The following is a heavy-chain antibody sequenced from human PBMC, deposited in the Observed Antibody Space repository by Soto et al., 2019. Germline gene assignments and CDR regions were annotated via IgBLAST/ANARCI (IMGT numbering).Heavy chain of an antibody. CDR1: GYTFTSYG. CDR2: ISAYNGNT. J-gene: IGHJ4*02. V-gene: IGHV1-18*01. D-gene: IGHD6-13*01. CDR3: ARDPPPSSSWFFPPFDY. Sequence: GASVKVSCKASGYTFTSYGISWVRQAPGQGLEWMGWISAYNGNTNYAQKLQGRVTMTTDTSTSTAYMELSRLRSDDTAVYYCARDPPPSSSWFFPPFDYWGQGTLVTVSS.